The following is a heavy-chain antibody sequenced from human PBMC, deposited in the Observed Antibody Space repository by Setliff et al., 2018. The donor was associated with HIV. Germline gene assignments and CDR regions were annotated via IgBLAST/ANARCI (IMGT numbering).Heavy chain of an antibody. V-gene: IGHV1-18*01. CDR3: ARDVDNAGTHPPDY. J-gene: IGHJ4*02. CDR1: GYTFINYG. CDR2: ISAHNGNT. D-gene: IGHD1-20*01. Sequence: ASVKVSCKASGYTFINYGISWVRQAPGQGLEWMGWISAHNGNTNYAQKFQGRVTMTTDTSTSTAYMEMRSLRSDDTAVYFCARDVDNAGTHPPDYWGQGTLVTVSS.